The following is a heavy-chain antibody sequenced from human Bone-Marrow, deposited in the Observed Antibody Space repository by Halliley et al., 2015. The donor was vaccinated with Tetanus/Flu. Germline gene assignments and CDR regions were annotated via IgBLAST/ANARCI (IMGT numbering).Heavy chain of an antibody. CDR2: INGIGSST. D-gene: IGHD3-22*01. V-gene: IGHV3-23*01. J-gene: IGHJ4*02. CDR1: GFSFSSYG. Sequence: SLRLSCAASGFSFSSYGMSWVRQAPGKELEWVSLINGIGSSTHYADSVKGRFTVSRDNSKNTLYLQMNSLRVEDTAVYYCAKTNYESTAGLDFWGQGTLLTVSS. CDR3: AKTNYESTAGLDF.